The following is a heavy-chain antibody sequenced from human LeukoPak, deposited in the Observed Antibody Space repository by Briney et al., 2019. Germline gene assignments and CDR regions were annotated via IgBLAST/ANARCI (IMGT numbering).Heavy chain of an antibody. CDR2: VYYTGNT. CDR1: GGSISSYY. D-gene: IGHD7-27*01. J-gene: IGHJ3*01. V-gene: IGHV4-59*03. Sequence: SETLSLTCTLSGGSISSYYWSWIRQPAGKGLEWIGFVYYTGNTNYSPSLKSRVSISLETSKNRFSLEVPSVTAADTAVYYCAAGWGIDAFAFWGQGTLVTV. CDR3: AAGWGIDAFAF.